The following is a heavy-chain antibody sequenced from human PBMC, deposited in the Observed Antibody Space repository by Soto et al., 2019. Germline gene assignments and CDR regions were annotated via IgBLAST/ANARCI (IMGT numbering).Heavy chain of an antibody. Sequence: GGSLRLSCAASGFTFSDYYMSWIRQAPGKGLEWVSYISGSSSSTYYADSVKGRFTISRDNSKNTLYLQMNSLRAEDTAVYYCAKDNSSSWFNWFDPWGQGTLVTVSS. CDR1: GFTFSDYY. J-gene: IGHJ5*02. D-gene: IGHD6-13*01. CDR3: AKDNSSSWFNWFDP. V-gene: IGHV3-11*05. CDR2: ISGSSSST.